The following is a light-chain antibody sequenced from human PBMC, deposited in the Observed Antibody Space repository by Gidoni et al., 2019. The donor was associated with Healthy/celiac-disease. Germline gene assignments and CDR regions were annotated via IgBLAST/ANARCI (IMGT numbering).Light chain of an antibody. CDR1: SRDVGGYNY. CDR3: SSHTSSSTWV. V-gene: IGLV2-14*03. J-gene: IGLJ3*02. Sequence: QSALTQPASVSGSPGQSITLSCTGTSRDVGGYNYVSLYQQHPGKAPKLMIYDGSNRPSGVSNRFSGSKSGNTASLTNSGLQAEDEADYYCSSHTSSSTWVFGGGTKLTVL. CDR2: DGS.